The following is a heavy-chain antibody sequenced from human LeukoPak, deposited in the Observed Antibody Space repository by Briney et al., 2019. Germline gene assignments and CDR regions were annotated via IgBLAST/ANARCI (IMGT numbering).Heavy chain of an antibody. CDR3: ALGYCSGGSCYAAFDI. CDR2: IIPIFGTA. Sequence: ASVKVSCKASGGTLSSYAISWVRQAPGQGLEWMGGIIPIFGTANYAQKFQGRVTITADESTSTAYMELSSLRSEDTAVYYCALGYCSGGSCYAAFDIWGQGTMVTVSS. V-gene: IGHV1-69*13. J-gene: IGHJ3*02. D-gene: IGHD2-15*01. CDR1: GGTLSSYA.